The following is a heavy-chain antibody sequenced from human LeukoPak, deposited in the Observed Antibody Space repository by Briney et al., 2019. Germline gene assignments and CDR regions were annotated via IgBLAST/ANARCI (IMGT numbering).Heavy chain of an antibody. CDR2: INSDGSTT. V-gene: IGHV3-74*01. Sequence: PGGSLRLSCAASGFTLSSYWMHWVRQAPGKGLVWVSRINSDGSTTNYADSVQGRFSIPRDNAKNTLYLQMNSLRAEDTAVYYCARGSSGYSTTWGQGTLVTVSS. D-gene: IGHD6-13*01. CDR3: ARGSSGYSTT. CDR1: GFTLSSYW. J-gene: IGHJ5*02.